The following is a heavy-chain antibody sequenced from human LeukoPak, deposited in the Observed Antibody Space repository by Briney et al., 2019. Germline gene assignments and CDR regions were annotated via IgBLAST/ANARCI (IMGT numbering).Heavy chain of an antibody. CDR1: GLPFSSYS. V-gene: IGHV3-48*01. D-gene: IGHD3-3*01. CDR3: ARDAYYDEGIGWLDP. J-gene: IGHJ5*02. Sequence: PGGSLRLSCAASGLPFSSYSMDWVRQAPGKGLEWVSYVSSRSSTIYYADSVKGRFTISRDNAKNSLYLQMSSLRAEDTAVYYCARDAYYDEGIGWLDPWAREPWSPSPQ. CDR2: VSSRSSTI.